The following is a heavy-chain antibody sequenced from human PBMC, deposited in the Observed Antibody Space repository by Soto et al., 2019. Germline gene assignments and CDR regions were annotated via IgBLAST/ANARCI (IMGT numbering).Heavy chain of an antibody. D-gene: IGHD3-22*01. Sequence: ASVKVSCKASGYTFTSYGISWVRQAPGQGLEWMGWISAYNGNTNYAQKLQGRVTMTTDTSTSTAYMELRSLSSDDTAVYYCARDRPYYYDSSGYYPEPGTYYYYGMDVWGQGTTVTVSS. CDR2: ISAYNGNT. CDR3: ARDRPYYYDSSGYYPEPGTYYYYGMDV. V-gene: IGHV1-18*01. J-gene: IGHJ6*02. CDR1: GYTFTSYG.